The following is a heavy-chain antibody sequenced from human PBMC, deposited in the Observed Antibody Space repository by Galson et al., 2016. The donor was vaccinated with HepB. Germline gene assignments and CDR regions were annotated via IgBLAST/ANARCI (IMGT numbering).Heavy chain of an antibody. CDR2: IWYDGSNE. J-gene: IGHJ6*03. Sequence: SLRLSCAASEFVFNDYGMHWVRQAPGKGLEWVALIWYDGSNEKHADSVKGRFTISRDNSNNTLYLHMSSLRAEDTAVYYCARDPRFLDRGPGRMDVWGKGTTVTVSS. CDR1: EFVFNDYG. D-gene: IGHD3-3*01. V-gene: IGHV3-33*01. CDR3: ARDPRFLDRGPGRMDV.